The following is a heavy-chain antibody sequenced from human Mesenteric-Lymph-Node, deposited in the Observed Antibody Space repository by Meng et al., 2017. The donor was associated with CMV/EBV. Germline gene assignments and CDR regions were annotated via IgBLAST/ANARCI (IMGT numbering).Heavy chain of an antibody. D-gene: IGHD3-3*01. CDR3: AKDGHNCWSNSCQREYYKYGMDV. V-gene: IGHV3-7*01. Sequence: GESLKISCADSGLTFSKYWMSWVRQAPGKGLEWVANIKPDGSVKYYVDSVKGRFTISRDNAKQSLFLVMNSLRAEDTAVYYCAKDGHNCWSNSCQREYYKYGMDVWGQGTTVTVSS. CDR1: GLTFSKYW. CDR2: IKPDGSVK. J-gene: IGHJ6*02.